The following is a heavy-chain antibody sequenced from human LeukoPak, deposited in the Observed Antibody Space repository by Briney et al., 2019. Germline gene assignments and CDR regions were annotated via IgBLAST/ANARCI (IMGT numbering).Heavy chain of an antibody. CDR1: GGSISSHY. V-gene: IGHV4-59*11. J-gene: IGHJ6*03. CDR3: ARGYSSTHMDV. Sequence: SETLSLTCTVSGGSISSHYWSWIRQPPGKGLEWIGYIYYSGSTNYNPSLKGRVTISVDTSKNQFSLRLSSVTAADTAVYYCARGYSSTHMDVWGKGTTVTVSS. D-gene: IGHD2-2*01. CDR2: IYYSGST.